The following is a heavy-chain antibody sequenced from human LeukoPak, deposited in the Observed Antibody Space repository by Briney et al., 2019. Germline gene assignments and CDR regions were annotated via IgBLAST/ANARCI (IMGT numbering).Heavy chain of an antibody. CDR1: GFTFSSYA. V-gene: IGHV3-30*14. D-gene: IGHD2-21*02. CDR2: ISYDGSNK. J-gene: IGHJ3*02. CDR3: ARSYCGGDCYLWNAFDI. Sequence: GGSLRLSCAASGFTFSSYAMHWVRQAPGKGLEWVAVISYDGSNKYYADSVKGRFTISRDNSKNTLYLQMNSLRAEDTAVYYCARSYCGGDCYLWNAFDIWGQGTMVTVSS.